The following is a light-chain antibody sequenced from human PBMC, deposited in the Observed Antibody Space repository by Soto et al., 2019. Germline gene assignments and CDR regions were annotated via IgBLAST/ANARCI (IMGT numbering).Light chain of an antibody. J-gene: IGKJ4*01. CDR1: QSVSGN. CDR2: GAS. V-gene: IGKV3-15*01. Sequence: EIVMTQSPATLSVSPGERATLSCRASQSVSGNLAWYQQKPRQPPRLLIYGASTRATGIPARFSGSGSGTEXXLTXXSLQSEDFAVYYCQQYNNWTLTFGGGTKVEIK. CDR3: QQYNNWTLT.